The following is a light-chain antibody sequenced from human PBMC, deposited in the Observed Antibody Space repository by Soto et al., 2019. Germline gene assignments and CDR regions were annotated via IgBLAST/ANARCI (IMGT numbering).Light chain of an antibody. Sequence: DIQMTQSPSTLSASVGDRVTITCRASQSITNRLAWYQQRPGKAPKVLIYDASSLESGVPSRFSGSGSGTEFILSISNLQPDDFATYWCQHYGGLWTFGQGTKVEV. CDR3: QHYGGLWT. V-gene: IGKV1-5*01. CDR2: DAS. J-gene: IGKJ1*01. CDR1: QSITNR.